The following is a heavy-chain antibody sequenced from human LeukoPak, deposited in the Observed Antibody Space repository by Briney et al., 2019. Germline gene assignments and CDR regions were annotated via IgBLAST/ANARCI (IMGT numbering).Heavy chain of an antibody. D-gene: IGHD6-19*01. CDR1: GFTFSSSW. CDR3: ARAVAGDYFDY. Sequence: GGSLRLSCAASGFTFSSSWMSWVRQAPGKGLEWVGNINQDGSEKYYVDSVKGRFTISRDNAKNSLYLQMNSLRAEDTAVYYCARAVAGDYFDYWGQGTLVTVSS. V-gene: IGHV3-7*02. CDR2: INQDGSEK. J-gene: IGHJ4*02.